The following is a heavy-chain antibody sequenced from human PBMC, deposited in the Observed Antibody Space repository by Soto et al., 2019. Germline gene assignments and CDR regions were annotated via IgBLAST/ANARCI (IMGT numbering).Heavy chain of an antibody. Sequence: QVQLVESGGGVVQPGRSLRLSCAASGFTFSSYGMHWVRQAPGKGLEWVAVISYDGSNKYYADSVKGRFTISRDNSKNTLYLQMNSLRAEDTAVYYCAKGFPFEGVRGQGTTVTVSS. V-gene: IGHV3-30*18. CDR1: GFTFSSYG. J-gene: IGHJ6*02. CDR2: ISYDGSNK. CDR3: AKGFPFEGV.